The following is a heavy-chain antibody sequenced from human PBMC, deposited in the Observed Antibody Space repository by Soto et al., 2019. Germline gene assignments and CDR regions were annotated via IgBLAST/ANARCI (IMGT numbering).Heavy chain of an antibody. CDR1: GFIFSDYA. D-gene: IGHD6-6*01. V-gene: IGHV3-30-3*01. CDR2: ISPAGTNQ. Sequence: QSGGSLRLSCVASGFIFSDYAMHWARQAPGKGLEWVALISPAGTNQYYADSAKGRFTISRDNSKNTLYLQTNSLRPEDTGLYYCARENSRISPRLFQHWGHGTLVTVSS. CDR3: ARENSRISPRLFQH. J-gene: IGHJ1*01.